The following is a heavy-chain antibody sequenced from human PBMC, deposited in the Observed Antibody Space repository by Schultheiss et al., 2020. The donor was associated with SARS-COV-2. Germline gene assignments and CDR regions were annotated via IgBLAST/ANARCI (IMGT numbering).Heavy chain of an antibody. D-gene: IGHD3-3*01. CDR1: GGSFSGYY. CDR2: INHSGST. CDR3: ARGQRYDFWSGYYTRQLDY. J-gene: IGHJ4*02. V-gene: IGHV4-34*01. Sequence: SETLSLTCAVYGGSFSGYYWSWIRQPPGKGLEWIGEINHSGSTNYNPSLKSRVTISVDTSKNQFSLKLSSVTAADTAVYYCARGQRYDFWSGYYTRQLDYWGQGTLVTVSS.